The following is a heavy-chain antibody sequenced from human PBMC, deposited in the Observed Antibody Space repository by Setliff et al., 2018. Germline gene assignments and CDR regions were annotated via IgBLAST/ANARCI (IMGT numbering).Heavy chain of an antibody. Sequence: PGGSLRLSCAASGFTFSIYSMNWLRQAPGKGLEWVAHISYSSGSISYADSVKGRFTISRDNAKNSLYLQMNSLRAEDTAIQYCARALAYYYMDVWGKGTTVTVSS. V-gene: IGHV3-48*01. CDR3: ARALAYYYMDV. J-gene: IGHJ6*03. CDR2: ISYSSGSI. CDR1: GFTFSIYS.